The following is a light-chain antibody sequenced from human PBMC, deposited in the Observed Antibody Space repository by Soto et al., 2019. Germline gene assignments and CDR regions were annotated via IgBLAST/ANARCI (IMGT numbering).Light chain of an antibody. CDR1: QSLVHSDGNTY. CDR2: KIS. V-gene: IGKV2-24*01. CDR3: QQYGSSSWT. Sequence: DIVMTQTPLSSPVTLGQPASISCRSSQSLVHSDGNTYLSWLQQRPGQPPRLLIYKISNRFSGVPDRFSGSGSGTDFTLTISRLEPEDFAVYYCQQYGSSSWTFGQGTKV. J-gene: IGKJ1*01.